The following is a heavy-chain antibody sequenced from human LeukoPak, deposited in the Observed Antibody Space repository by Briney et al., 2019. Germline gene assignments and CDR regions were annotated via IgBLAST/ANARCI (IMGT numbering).Heavy chain of an antibody. V-gene: IGHV4-39*07. Sequence: PSETLSLTCTVSGGSISSSSYYWGWIRQPPGKGLEWIGSIYYSGSTYYNPSLKSRVTISVDTSKNQFSLRLSSVTAADTAVYYCATTARYFDWLPGANFDYWGQGTLVTVSS. CDR1: GGSISSSSYY. J-gene: IGHJ4*02. D-gene: IGHD3-9*01. CDR2: IYYSGST. CDR3: ATTARYFDWLPGANFDY.